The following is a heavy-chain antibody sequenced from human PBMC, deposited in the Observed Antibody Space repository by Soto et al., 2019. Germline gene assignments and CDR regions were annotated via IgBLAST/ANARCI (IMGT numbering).Heavy chain of an antibody. CDR2: IIPIFGTA. CDR3: ARERMVVGATSGAFDI. CDR1: GGTFSSYA. D-gene: IGHD1-26*01. V-gene: IGHV1-69*01. Sequence: QVQLVQSGAEVKKPGSSVKVSCKASGGTFSSYAISWVRQAPGQGLEWMGGIIPIFGTANYAQKFQGRVTSTADESTSTAYMELSSLRSEDTAVYYCARERMVVGATSGAFDIWGQGTMVTVSS. J-gene: IGHJ3*02.